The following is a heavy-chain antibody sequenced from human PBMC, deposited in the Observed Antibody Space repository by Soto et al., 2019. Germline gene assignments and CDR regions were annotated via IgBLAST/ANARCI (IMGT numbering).Heavy chain of an antibody. J-gene: IGHJ4*02. Sequence: EVQLLESGGGLVPPGGSLRVTCETSGFTFSAHAMAWVRQGPGKRLAWVSAISGDGDSTSYADYVKGPMTSSRNNTKNKVDLYRSRLKTDDTAIYDCVKDRRGSVVVVSGTFDSGGQGSLVSASS. CDR1: GFTFSAHA. V-gene: IGHV3-23*01. CDR2: ISGDGDST. CDR3: VKDRRGSVVVVSGTFDS. D-gene: IGHD2-21*01.